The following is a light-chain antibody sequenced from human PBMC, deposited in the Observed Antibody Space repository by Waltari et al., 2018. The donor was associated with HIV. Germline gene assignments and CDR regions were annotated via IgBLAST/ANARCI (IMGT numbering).Light chain of an antibody. CDR1: QSISAW. V-gene: IGKV1-5*03. CDR2: KAS. J-gene: IGKJ3*01. Sequence: DIQMPQSPSNLSASGVDSVILTCRASQSISAWLAWYQQIPGKAPKLLIYKASNLQSGVPSRFSGSGSGTEFTLTISSLQPDDFATYYCQQYNNFPATFGPGTKVDIK. CDR3: QQYNNFPAT.